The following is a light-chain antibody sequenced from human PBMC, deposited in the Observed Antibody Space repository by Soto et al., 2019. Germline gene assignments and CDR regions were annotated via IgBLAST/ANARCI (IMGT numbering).Light chain of an antibody. CDR2: DNN. J-gene: IGLJ1*01. Sequence: QSVLTQPPSGSAAPGQKVTISCSGSSSNIGNNYVSWYQQLPGTAPKLLIYDNNKRPSGIPDRFSGSKSGTSATLGITGLQTGDEADYYCGTWDSSLSAVPSVFGTGTKLTVL. V-gene: IGLV1-51*01. CDR1: SSNIGNNY. CDR3: GTWDSSLSAVPSV.